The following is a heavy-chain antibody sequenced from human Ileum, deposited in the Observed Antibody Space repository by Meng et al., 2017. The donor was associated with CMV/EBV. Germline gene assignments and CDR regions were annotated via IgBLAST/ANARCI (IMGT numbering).Heavy chain of an antibody. V-gene: IGHV3-9*01. CDR2: ISWNSGYI. J-gene: IGHJ6*02. CDR1: GFTFDEYA. D-gene: IGHD2-8*02. CDR3: TKSLSNSGTGYFYGMDV. Sequence: SLKISCAASGFTFDEYAMHWVRQAPGKGLEWVSGISWNSGYIVSADSVKGRFTISRDNAKNSLYLQMNSLRAEDTALYYCTKSLSNSGTGYFYGMDVWGQGTTVTVSS.